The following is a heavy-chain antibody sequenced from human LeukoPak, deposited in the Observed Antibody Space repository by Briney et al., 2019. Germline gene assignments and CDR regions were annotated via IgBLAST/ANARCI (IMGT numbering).Heavy chain of an antibody. Sequence: ASVKVCCKASGHTFVSYGISWVRQAPGQGLEWMGWISGYNGKINYAQKFQGRVTMTTDTSTSTAYLELRSLTSEDTAVYYCARRFCSSVSCYDDDAFDVWGQGTLVTVSS. CDR1: GHTFVSYG. CDR2: ISGYNGKI. V-gene: IGHV1-18*01. D-gene: IGHD2-2*01. CDR3: ARRFCSSVSCYDDDAFDV. J-gene: IGHJ3*01.